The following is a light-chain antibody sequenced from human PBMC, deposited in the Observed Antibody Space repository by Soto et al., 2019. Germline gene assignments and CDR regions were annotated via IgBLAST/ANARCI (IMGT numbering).Light chain of an antibody. J-gene: IGKJ5*01. V-gene: IGKV1-5*03. CDR1: LTISSW. CDR2: KAS. CDR3: QQFKSYPIT. Sequence: DIQMTQSPSTLSGSVGDRVTITCRASLTISSWLAWYQQKPGKAPKLLIYKASTLKSGVPSRFSGSGSGTEITLTISSLQPEDFGTYYCQQFKSYPITFGQGTRLE.